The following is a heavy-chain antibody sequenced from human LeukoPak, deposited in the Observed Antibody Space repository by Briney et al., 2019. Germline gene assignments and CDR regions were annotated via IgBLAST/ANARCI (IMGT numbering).Heavy chain of an antibody. D-gene: IGHD6-13*01. V-gene: IGHV4-4*07. CDR1: GGSISNYY. J-gene: IGHJ4*02. CDR2: IYTSGST. Sequence: PSETLSLTCTVSGGSISNYYWNWIRQPAGKGLEWIGRIYTSGSTNYNPSLKSRVTMSVDTSKNQFSLKLSSVTAADTAVYYCAKVYSSSWENYFDYWGQGTLVTVSS. CDR3: AKVYSSSWENYFDY.